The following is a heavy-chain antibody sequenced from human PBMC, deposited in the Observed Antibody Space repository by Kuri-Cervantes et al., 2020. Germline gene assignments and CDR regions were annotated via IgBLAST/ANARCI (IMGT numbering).Heavy chain of an antibody. Sequence: GESLKISCAASGFTFSSYGMHWVRQAPGKGLEWVAVKWYDGSNKYYADSVKGRFTISRDNSKNTLYLQMNSLRAEDTAVYYCAREGIAVAGRIDYGMDVWGQGTTVTVSS. CDR3: AREGIAVAGRIDYGMDV. D-gene: IGHD6-19*01. CDR2: KWYDGSNK. V-gene: IGHV3-33*01. J-gene: IGHJ6*02. CDR1: GFTFSSYG.